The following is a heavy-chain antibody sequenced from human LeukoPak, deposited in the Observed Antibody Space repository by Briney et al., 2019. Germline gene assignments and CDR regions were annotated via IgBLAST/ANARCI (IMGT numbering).Heavy chain of an antibody. Sequence: PGGSLRLSCAASGFTFISYGMHWVRQAPGKGLEWVTFIRYDGGSKDYADSVKGRFTISRDNSNNAVYLQMNSLRAEDTAVYYCARGDLYGDSADYWGPGTLVTVSS. CDR1: GFTFISYG. V-gene: IGHV3-30*02. CDR2: IRYDGGSK. CDR3: ARGDLYGDSADY. J-gene: IGHJ4*02. D-gene: IGHD4-17*01.